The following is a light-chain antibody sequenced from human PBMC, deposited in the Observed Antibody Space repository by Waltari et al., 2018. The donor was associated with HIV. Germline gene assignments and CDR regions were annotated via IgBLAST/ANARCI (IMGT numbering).Light chain of an antibody. V-gene: IGLV3-19*01. CDR2: GEN. CDR3: HSSDSSGTYV. Sequence: SSELAQDPAVSVALGQTVWITCQGDSVRSYYASWYQQKPGQAPVLVVYGENNRPSGIPDRFSGSRSGNTASLTIAGAQTEDEADYYCHSSDSSGTYVFGPGTQVTVL. CDR1: SVRSYY. J-gene: IGLJ1*01.